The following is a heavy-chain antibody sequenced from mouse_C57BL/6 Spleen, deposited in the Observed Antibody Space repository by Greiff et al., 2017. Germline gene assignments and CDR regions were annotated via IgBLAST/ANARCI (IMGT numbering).Heavy chain of an antibody. J-gene: IGHJ4*01. D-gene: IGHD4-1*01. V-gene: IGHV5-17*01. CDR2: ISSGSSTI. Sequence: VQLKQSGGGLVKPGGSLKLSCAASGFTFSDYGMHWVRQAPEKGLEWVAYISSGSSTIYYADTVKGRFTISRDNAKNTLFLQMTSLRSEDTAMYYCARLGGYAMDYWGQGTSVTVSS. CDR1: GFTFSDYG. CDR3: ARLGGYAMDY.